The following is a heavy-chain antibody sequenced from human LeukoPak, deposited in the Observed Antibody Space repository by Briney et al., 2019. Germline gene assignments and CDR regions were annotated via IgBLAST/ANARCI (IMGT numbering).Heavy chain of an antibody. CDR2: ISWNSGSI. D-gene: IGHD3-3*01. CDR3: AKGIIVGVVSAMDV. J-gene: IGHJ6*03. V-gene: IGHV3-9*01. Sequence: QTGGSLRLSCAASGFTFDDYAMHWVRQAPGKGLEWVSGISWNSGSIGYADSVKGRFTISRDNAKNSLYLQMNSLRAEDTALYYCAKGIIVGVVSAMDVWGKGTTVTVSS. CDR1: GFTFDDYA.